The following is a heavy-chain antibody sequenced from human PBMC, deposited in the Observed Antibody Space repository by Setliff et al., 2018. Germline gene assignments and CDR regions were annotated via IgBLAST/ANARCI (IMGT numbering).Heavy chain of an antibody. CDR2: ISGSGGST. Sequence: GESLTISCAASGVTFSSYAMTWVRQAPGKGLEWVSSISGSGGSTYHADSVKGRFTISRDNAKNSLYLQMNSLRAEDTALYYCAREVWNIYDNDNSWSGYSDHWGQGTLVTVSS. V-gene: IGHV3-23*01. D-gene: IGHD3-3*01. CDR3: AREVWNIYDNDNSWSGYSDH. J-gene: IGHJ4*02. CDR1: GVTFSSYA.